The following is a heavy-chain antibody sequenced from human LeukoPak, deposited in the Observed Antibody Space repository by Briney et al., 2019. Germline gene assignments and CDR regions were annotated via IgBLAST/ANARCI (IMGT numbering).Heavy chain of an antibody. CDR3: ARSGRRGYSYGYRFKYYFDY. CDR2: ISYDGSNK. V-gene: IGHV3-30*03. Sequence: GRSLRLSCAASGFTFSSYGIHWVRQAPRKGLEWVAVISYDGSNKYYADSVKGRFTISRDNSKNTLYLQMNSLRAEDTAVYYCARSGRRGYSYGYRFKYYFDYWGQGTLVTVSS. J-gene: IGHJ4*02. D-gene: IGHD5-18*01. CDR1: GFTFSSYG.